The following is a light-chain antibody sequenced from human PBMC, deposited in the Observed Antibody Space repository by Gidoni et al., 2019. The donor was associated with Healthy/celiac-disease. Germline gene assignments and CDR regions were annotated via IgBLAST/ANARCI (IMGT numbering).Light chain of an antibody. CDR2: CAS. Sequence: EIVFTPSPGTLSLSPGERATLSCRASQSVSSSYLAWYQQKPGQAPRLLIYCASSRDTGIPDRFSGSGSGTDFTLTISRMEPEDFAVYYCQQYGSSLWTFGQGTKVEIK. CDR3: QQYGSSLWT. CDR1: QSVSSSY. V-gene: IGKV3-20*01. J-gene: IGKJ1*01.